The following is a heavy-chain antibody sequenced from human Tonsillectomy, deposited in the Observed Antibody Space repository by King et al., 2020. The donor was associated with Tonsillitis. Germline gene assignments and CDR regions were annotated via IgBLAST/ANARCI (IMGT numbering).Heavy chain of an antibody. Sequence: VQLQESGPGLVKPSETLSLTCTVSGSSISSDYYWGWIRQSPGEGLEWIGNIYHSGSAYNNPYLKSRVTISVHTSKNQFSLKLRSVTAADTAVYYCARVGNYGDWFDPWGQGTLVTVSS. CDR3: ARVGNYGDWFDP. V-gene: IGHV4-38-2*02. CDR2: IYHSGSA. J-gene: IGHJ5*02. CDR1: GSSISSDYY. D-gene: IGHD4-17*01.